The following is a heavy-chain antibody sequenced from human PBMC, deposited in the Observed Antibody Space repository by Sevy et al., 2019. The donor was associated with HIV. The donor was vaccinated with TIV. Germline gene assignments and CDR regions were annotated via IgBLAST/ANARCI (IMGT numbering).Heavy chain of an antibody. D-gene: IGHD2-21*01. V-gene: IGHV3-74*01. CDR2: INPYGNSV. J-gene: IGHJ6*02. Sequence: GGSLRLSCAVSGFTFSNYWMHWVRQAPGKGLLLVSRINPYGNSVTYAESGRGRFTISRDNARHFLDLEMNSLRPEDTALYYCAKDINRGCDGVNCYSYYYYFYGLDVWGQGTTVTVSS. CDR1: GFTFSNYW. CDR3: AKDINRGCDGVNCYSYYYYFYGLDV.